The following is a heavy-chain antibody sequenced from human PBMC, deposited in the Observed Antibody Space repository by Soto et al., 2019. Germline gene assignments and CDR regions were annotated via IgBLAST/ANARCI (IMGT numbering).Heavy chain of an antibody. D-gene: IGHD1-26*01. CDR1: GFTFNAYA. J-gene: IGHJ4*02. CDR3: AKGIGGSHDLIDY. CDR2: ISWNSGCI. V-gene: IGHV3-9*01. Sequence: PGGSLRLSCAASGFTFNAYALNWVRQAPGKGLEWVSGISWNSGCIGYADSVKGRFTISRDNAKNSLYLQMNSLRAEDTALYYCAKGIGGSHDLIDYWGQGTLVTVSS.